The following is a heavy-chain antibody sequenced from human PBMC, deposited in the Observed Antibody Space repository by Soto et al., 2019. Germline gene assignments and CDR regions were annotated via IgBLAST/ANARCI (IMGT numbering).Heavy chain of an antibody. J-gene: IGHJ6*03. Sequence: PSETLSLTCAVYGGSFSGYYWSWILQPPWKGLEWIGEINHSGSTNYNPSLKSRVTISVDTSKNQFSLKLSSVTAADTAVYYCARGGRNYDILTGYYPPLYYYYYMDVWGKGTTVTVSS. CDR3: ARGGRNYDILTGYYPPLYYYYYMDV. D-gene: IGHD3-9*01. V-gene: IGHV4-34*01. CDR1: GGSFSGYY. CDR2: INHSGST.